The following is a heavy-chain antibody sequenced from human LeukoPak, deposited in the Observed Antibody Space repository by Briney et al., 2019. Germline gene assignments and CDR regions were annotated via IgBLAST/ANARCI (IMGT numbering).Heavy chain of an antibody. CDR3: ARAGLYSSSWYSDYYYGMDV. CDR2: INPNSGGT. J-gene: IGHJ6*02. D-gene: IGHD6-13*01. Sequence: SVKVSFKASGYTFTGYYMHWVRQAPGQGLEWMGWINPNSGGTNYAQKFQGWVTMTRDTSISTAYMELSRLRSDDTAVYYCARAGLYSSSWYSDYYYGMDVWGQGTTVTVSS. V-gene: IGHV1-2*04. CDR1: GYTFTGYY.